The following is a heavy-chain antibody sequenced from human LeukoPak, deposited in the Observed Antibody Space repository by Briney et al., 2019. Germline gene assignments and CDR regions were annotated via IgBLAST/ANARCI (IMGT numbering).Heavy chain of an antibody. Sequence: ASVKVSCKVSAGTFSSYTISWVRQAPGQGLEWMGRIIPLLDIAHYTQKFQGRVTITADKSTSTAYMELNSLTFEDTAVYTCARADTSYMGRSAFHIWGQGTLVTVSS. CDR3: ARADTSYMGRSAFHI. CDR1: AGTFSSYT. D-gene: IGHD5-18*01. J-gene: IGHJ3*02. V-gene: IGHV1-69*02. CDR2: IIPLLDIA.